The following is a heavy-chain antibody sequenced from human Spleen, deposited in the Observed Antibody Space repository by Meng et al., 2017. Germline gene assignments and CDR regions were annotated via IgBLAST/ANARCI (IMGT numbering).Heavy chain of an antibody. J-gene: IGHJ5*02. CDR2: IYHSGRT. CDR3: ARRPDQITFSGVIIGRFDP. V-gene: IGHV4-4*02. CDR1: GGSISSSHW. Sequence: QVQLQESGPGLVKPSETLSLTCAVPGGSISSSHWWSWVRQSPGKGLEWIGEIYHSGRTNYNPPLKSRVTISVDKSKNQFSLNLISAIAADTAVYYCARRPDQITFSGVIIGRFDPWGQGTLVTVSS. D-gene: IGHD3-3*01.